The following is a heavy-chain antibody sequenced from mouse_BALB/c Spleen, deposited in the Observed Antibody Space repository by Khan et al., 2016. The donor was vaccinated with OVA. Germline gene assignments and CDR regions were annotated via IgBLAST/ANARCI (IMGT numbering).Heavy chain of an antibody. CDR2: INPSTGYT. Sequence: QVQLKESGAELAKPGASVKMSCKASGYTFVNYWMHWIKQRPGQGLEWIGYINPSTGYTDYNQKFKDKATLTADKSSSTAYMQVSSLTSEDSAVYYCTRLGYSYGTTFVYWGQGTTLTVSS. CDR1: GYTFVNYW. CDR3: TRLGYSYGTTFVY. D-gene: IGHD1-1*01. V-gene: IGHV1-7*01. J-gene: IGHJ2*01.